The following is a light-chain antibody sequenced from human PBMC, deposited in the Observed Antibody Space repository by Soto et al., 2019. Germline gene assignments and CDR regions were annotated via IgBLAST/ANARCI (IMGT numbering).Light chain of an antibody. V-gene: IGKV1-27*01. Sequence: DIQMTQSPSSLYASVGAIVTITCRASQGIIDYVAWYQHKPGKPPKLLIYAASTLQSVGPSRFSGSGSGTDFTLTISSPQPESVARDYCQKDNSGHHTFGQGTKV. CDR2: AAS. CDR3: QKDNSGHHT. J-gene: IGKJ1*01. CDR1: QGIIDY.